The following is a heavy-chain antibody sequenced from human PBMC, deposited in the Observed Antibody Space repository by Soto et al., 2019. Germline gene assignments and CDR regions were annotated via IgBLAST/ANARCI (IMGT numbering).Heavy chain of an antibody. CDR1: GFTFSSYW. CDR3: ARIYYDSSGSPLDY. J-gene: IGHJ4*02. D-gene: IGHD3-22*01. Sequence: GGSRSLSCTASGFTFSSYWMSWVRQAPGKGLEWVANIKQDGTEKYYVDSVKGRFTVSRDNAKNSLYLQMNSLRAEDTSVYYCARIYYDSSGSPLDYWGQGT. CDR2: IKQDGTEK. V-gene: IGHV3-7*01.